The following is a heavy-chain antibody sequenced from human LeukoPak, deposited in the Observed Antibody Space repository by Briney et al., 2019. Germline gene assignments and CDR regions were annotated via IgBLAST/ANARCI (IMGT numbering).Heavy chain of an antibody. V-gene: IGHV3-23*01. CDR1: GFTYSSYA. CDR3: ARGYYYGSGSSDGWFDP. CDR2: ISGSGGST. Sequence: GGSLGLSCAASGFTYSSYAMSWVRQAPGKGLEWVAAISGSGGSTYYADSVKGRFTISRDNSKNTLYLQMNSLRAEDTALYHCARGYYYGSGSSDGWFDPWGQGTLVTVSS. D-gene: IGHD3-10*01. J-gene: IGHJ5*02.